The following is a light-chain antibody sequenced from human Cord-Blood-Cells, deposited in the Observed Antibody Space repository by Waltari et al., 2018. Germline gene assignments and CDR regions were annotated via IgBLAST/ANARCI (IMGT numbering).Light chain of an antibody. V-gene: IGLV2-14*01. CDR2: EVS. Sequence: QSALTQPASVSGSPGQSITISCTATSGHVGGCNYVSWYQQHPGKAPKLMIYEVSNRPSGVSNRFSGSKSGNTASLTISGLQAEDEADYYCSSYTSSSTLEFGGGTKLTVL. J-gene: IGLJ2*01. CDR1: SGHVGGCNY. CDR3: SSYTSSSTLE.